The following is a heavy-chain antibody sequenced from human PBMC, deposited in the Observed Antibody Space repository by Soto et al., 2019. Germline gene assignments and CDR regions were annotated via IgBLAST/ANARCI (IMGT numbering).Heavy chain of an antibody. Sequence: PGGSLRPSCAASGFTFSSYSMDWVRQAPGKGLEWVSSISSSSSYIYYADSVKGRFTISRDNAKNSLYLQMNSLRAEDTAVYYCARDKVPVDHAFDIWGQGTMVTVSS. J-gene: IGHJ3*02. CDR3: ARDKVPVDHAFDI. D-gene: IGHD6-19*01. CDR2: ISSSSSYI. V-gene: IGHV3-21*01. CDR1: GFTFSSYS.